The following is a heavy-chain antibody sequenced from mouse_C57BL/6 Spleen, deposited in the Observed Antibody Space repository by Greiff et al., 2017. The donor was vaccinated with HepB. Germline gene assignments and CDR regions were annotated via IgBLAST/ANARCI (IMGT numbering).Heavy chain of an antibody. CDR2: IYPGDGDT. CDR1: GYAFSSYW. D-gene: IGHD2-4*01. Sequence: VQLQQSGAELVKPGASVKISCKASGYAFSSYWMNWVKQRPGKGLEWIGQIYPGDGDTNYNGKFKGKATLTADKSSSTAYMQLSSLTSEDSAVYFCARRDYDEGLYFDYWGQGTTLTVSS. CDR3: ARRDYDEGLYFDY. V-gene: IGHV1-80*01. J-gene: IGHJ2*01.